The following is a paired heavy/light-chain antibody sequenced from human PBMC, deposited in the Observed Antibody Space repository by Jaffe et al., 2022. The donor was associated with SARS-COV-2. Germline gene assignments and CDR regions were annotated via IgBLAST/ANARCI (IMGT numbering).Light chain of an antibody. CDR2: LGS. Sequence: DIVMTQSPLSLPVTPGEPASISCRSSQSLLHSNGYNYLDWYLQKPGQSPQLLIYLGSNRASGVPDRFSGSGSGTDFTLKISRVEAEDVGVYYCMQALQSTWTFGQGTKVEIK. CDR3: MQALQSTWT. CDR1: QSLLHSNGYNY. J-gene: IGKJ1*01. V-gene: IGKV2-28*01.
Heavy chain of an antibody. CDR1: GFTVSSNY. D-gene: IGHD2-21*02. CDR3: ATRNLAYCGGDCYWGAFDI. CDR2: IYSGGST. V-gene: IGHV3-53*01. J-gene: IGHJ3*02. Sequence: EVQLVESGGGLIQPGGSLRLSCAASGFTVSSNYMSWVRQAPGKGLEWVSVIYSGGSTYYADSVKGRFTISRDNSKNTLYLQMNSLRAEDTAVYYCATRNLAYCGGDCYWGAFDIWGQGTMVTVSS.